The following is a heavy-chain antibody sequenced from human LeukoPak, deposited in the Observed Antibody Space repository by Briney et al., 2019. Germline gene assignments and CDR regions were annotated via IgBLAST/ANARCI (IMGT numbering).Heavy chain of an antibody. Sequence: GGSLRLSCAASGFIFSNYAMSWVRQVQGRGLEWVSTFISRGDSTYVADSVKGRFTISRDNSKNSLYLQMNTVRAEDTAVYYCVKGPRPDITVAHTVENWGQGTLVTVSS. D-gene: IGHD6-19*01. V-gene: IGHV3-23*01. CDR3: VKGPRPDITVAHTVEN. J-gene: IGHJ4*02. CDR1: GFIFSNYA. CDR2: FISRGDST.